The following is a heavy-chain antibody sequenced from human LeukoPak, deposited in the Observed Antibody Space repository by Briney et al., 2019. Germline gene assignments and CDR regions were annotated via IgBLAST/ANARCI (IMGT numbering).Heavy chain of an antibody. CDR2: ISSNGGST. CDR1: GFTFSSYG. J-gene: IGHJ4*02. Sequence: GSLRLSCAASGFTFSSYGMHWVRQAPGKGLEYVSAISSNGGSTYYANSVKGRFTISRDNSKNTLYLQMGSLRAEDMAVYYCARALGIAAAGTLDWGQGTLVTVSS. D-gene: IGHD6-13*01. CDR3: ARALGIAAAGTLD. V-gene: IGHV3-64*01.